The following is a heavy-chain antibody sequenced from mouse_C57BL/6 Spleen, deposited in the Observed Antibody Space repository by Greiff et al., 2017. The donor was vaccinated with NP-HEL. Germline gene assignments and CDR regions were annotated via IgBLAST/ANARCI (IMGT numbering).Heavy chain of an antibody. CDR2: IYPGSGNT. CDR1: GYSFTSYY. V-gene: IGHV1-66*01. J-gene: IGHJ2*01. D-gene: IGHD2-1*01. CDR3: ARRGHGNYFDY. Sequence: VQLQESGPELVKPGASVKISCKASGYSFTSYYIHWVKQRPGQGLEWIGWIYPGSGNTKYNEKFKGKATLTADTSSSTAYMQLSSLTSEDSAVYYCARRGHGNYFDYWGQGTTLTVSS.